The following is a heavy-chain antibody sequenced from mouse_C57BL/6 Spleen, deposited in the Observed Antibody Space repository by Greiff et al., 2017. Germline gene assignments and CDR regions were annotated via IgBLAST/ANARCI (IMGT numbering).Heavy chain of an antibody. J-gene: IGHJ4*01. Sequence: QVQLQQPGAELVMPGASVKLSCKASGYTFTSYWMHWVKQRPGQGLEWIGEIDPSDSYTNYNQKFKGKSTLTVDKSSSTAYMKLSSLTSEDSAVYYCARSGGITGTGAMDYWGQGTSVTVSS. D-gene: IGHD4-1*01. CDR1: GYTFTSYW. CDR3: ARSGGITGTGAMDY. V-gene: IGHV1-69*01. CDR2: IDPSDSYT.